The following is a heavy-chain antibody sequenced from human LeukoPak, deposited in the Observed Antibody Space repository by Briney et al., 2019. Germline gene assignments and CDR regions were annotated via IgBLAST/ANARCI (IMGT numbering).Heavy chain of an antibody. V-gene: IGHV5-51*01. D-gene: IGHD3-3*01. Sequence: PGESLKISCKGSGYSFTSYWIGWVRQMPGKGLEWMGIIYPGDSDTRYSPSFQGQVTISADKSISTAYLQWSSLKASDTAMYYCARYRLDFWSGTLFLAKHYGMDVWGQGTTVTVSS. CDR2: IYPGDSDT. CDR3: ARYRLDFWSGTLFLAKHYGMDV. CDR1: GYSFTSYW. J-gene: IGHJ6*02.